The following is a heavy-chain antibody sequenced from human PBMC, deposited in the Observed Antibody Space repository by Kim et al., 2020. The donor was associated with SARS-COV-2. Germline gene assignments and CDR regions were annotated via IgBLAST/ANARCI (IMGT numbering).Heavy chain of an antibody. CDR2: IWYDGSNK. V-gene: IGHV3-33*01. CDR3: ARDGTVDTAMPITDY. D-gene: IGHD5-18*01. Sequence: GGSLRLSCAASGFTFSSYGMHWVRQAPGKGLEWVAVIWYDGSNKYYADSVKGRFTISRDNSKNTLYLQMNSLRAEDTAVYYCARDGTVDTAMPITDYWGQGTMVTVSS. CDR1: GFTFSSYG. J-gene: IGHJ4*02.